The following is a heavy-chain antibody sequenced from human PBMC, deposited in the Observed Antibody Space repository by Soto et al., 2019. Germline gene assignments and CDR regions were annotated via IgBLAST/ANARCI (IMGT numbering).Heavy chain of an antibody. Sequence: QVHLVQSGAEVKKPGASLKVSCKASGYTFTNYGITWVRQAPGQGLEWMGWISPYNGETNFAQKFQGRVTMTTDTXTTTAYMELRSLRSDDTALYYCARAFCSGDTCYDAWGQGTLVTVSS. J-gene: IGHJ5*02. D-gene: IGHD2-15*01. V-gene: IGHV1-18*01. CDR1: GYTFTNYG. CDR3: ARAFCSGDTCYDA. CDR2: ISPYNGET.